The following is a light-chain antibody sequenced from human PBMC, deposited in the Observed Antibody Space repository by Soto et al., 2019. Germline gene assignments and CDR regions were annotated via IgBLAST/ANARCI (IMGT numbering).Light chain of an antibody. CDR1: QGFVSY. J-gene: IGKJ4*01. Sequence: AIRMTQSPSSFSASPGDRLTITCRESQGFVSYLACYQQKPGKAPRLLIYATSTLQSGVPSRFSGSGSGTEFTLTISGLQSEYFGIYYFQQYYSYPLTFGGGTRVEIK. CDR2: ATS. CDR3: QQYYSYPLT. V-gene: IGKV1-8*01.